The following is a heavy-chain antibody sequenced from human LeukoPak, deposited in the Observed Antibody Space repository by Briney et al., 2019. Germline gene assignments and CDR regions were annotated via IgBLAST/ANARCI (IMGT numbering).Heavy chain of an antibody. CDR2: ISSSGSTI. CDR3: ARTSRQLWPSALFDY. D-gene: IGHD5-18*01. V-gene: IGHV3-48*03. CDR1: GFTFSSYE. Sequence: GGSLRLSCAASGFTFSSYEMNWVRQAPGKGLEWVSYISSSGSTIYYADSAKGRFTISRDNAKNSLYLQMNSLRAEDTAVYYCARTSRQLWPSALFDYWGQGTLVTVSS. J-gene: IGHJ4*02.